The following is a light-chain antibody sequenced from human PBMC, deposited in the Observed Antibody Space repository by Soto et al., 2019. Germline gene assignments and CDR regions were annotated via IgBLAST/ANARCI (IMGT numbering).Light chain of an antibody. CDR1: QSISNW. CDR3: QQYNSYSPWT. Sequence: DIQMTQSPSTLSASVGDRVTITCRASQSISNWLAWYQQKPGKAPNLLIFDASSLESGVPSRFSGSGSGTEFTLTISSLQPDDFGTYYCQQYNSYSPWTLGQGTKVEIK. J-gene: IGKJ1*01. CDR2: DAS. V-gene: IGKV1-5*01.